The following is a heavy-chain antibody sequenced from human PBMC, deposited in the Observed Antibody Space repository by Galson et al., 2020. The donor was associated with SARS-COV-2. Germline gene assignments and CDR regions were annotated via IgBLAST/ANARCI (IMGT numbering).Heavy chain of an antibody. CDR1: GFTFDDFA. CDR3: AKEGTLSYGMEV. V-gene: IGHV3-9*01. Sequence: GGSLRLSCAASGFTFDDFAMHWVRQAPGKGLEWVSAISWDSNFIDYADSVKGRFIIPRDNAKNSLYLQMNSLRTEDTALYYCAKEGTLSYGMEVWGQGTTVTVSS. J-gene: IGHJ6*02. D-gene: IGHD1-1*01. CDR2: ISWDSNFI.